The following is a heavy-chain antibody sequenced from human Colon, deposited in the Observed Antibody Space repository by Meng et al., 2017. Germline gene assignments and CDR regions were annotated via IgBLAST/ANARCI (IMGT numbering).Heavy chain of an antibody. J-gene: IGHJ4*02. CDR2: IHPNTGAT. D-gene: IGHD3-3*01. Sequence: QVQLAQAASEGTKPGAAVKGSCKTSGYTFTGYDMQWVRQATGQGLEWLGRIHPNTGATNYAQKFQDRVTMTRDTSISTVYMELNTLTSDDTAVYYCARDGSYGLDLDFWGQGTLVTVSS. CDR3: ARDGSYGLDLDF. V-gene: IGHV1-2*06. CDR1: GYTFTGYD.